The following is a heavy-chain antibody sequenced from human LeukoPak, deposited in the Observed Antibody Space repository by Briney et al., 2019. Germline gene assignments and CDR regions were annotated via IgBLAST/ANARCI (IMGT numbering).Heavy chain of an antibody. CDR1: GYTFTSYA. CDR3: ARVRSSGWHSWYFDY. V-gene: IGHV3-64*01. CDR2: ISSNGGST. Sequence: SCKASGYTFTSYAMHWVRQAPGKGLEYVSAISSNGGSTYYANSVKGRFTISRDNSKNTLYLQMGSLRAEDMAVYYCARVRSSGWHSWYFDYWGQGTLVTVSS. J-gene: IGHJ4*02. D-gene: IGHD6-19*01.